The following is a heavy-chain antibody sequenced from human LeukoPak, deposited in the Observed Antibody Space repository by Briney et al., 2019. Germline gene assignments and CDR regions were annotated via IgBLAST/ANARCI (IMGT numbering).Heavy chain of an antibody. J-gene: IGHJ5*02. Sequence: GGSLRLSCAASGFTFRSYAMYWVRQATGKGLEYVSAISSNGDNTYYASSVKGRFTISRDNSKNTLYLQMGSLRPEDMAVYYCARDAVGAYNWFDPWGQGTLVTVSS. CDR1: GFTFRSYA. CDR2: ISSNGDNT. V-gene: IGHV3-64*01. CDR3: ARDAVGAYNWFDP. D-gene: IGHD1-26*01.